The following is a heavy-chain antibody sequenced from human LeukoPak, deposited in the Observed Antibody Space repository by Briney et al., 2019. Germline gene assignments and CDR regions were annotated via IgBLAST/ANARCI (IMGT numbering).Heavy chain of an antibody. CDR2: IYYSGST. Sequence: SETLSLTCTVSGGSISSSYWSWIRQPPGKGLEWIGNIYYSGSTNYNPSLKSRVTILVDTSKNQFSLKLSSVTAADTAVYYCARVGSGRYFDNWGQGTLVTVSS. CDR3: ARVGSGRYFDN. J-gene: IGHJ4*02. V-gene: IGHV4-59*01. D-gene: IGHD3-10*01. CDR1: GGSISSSY.